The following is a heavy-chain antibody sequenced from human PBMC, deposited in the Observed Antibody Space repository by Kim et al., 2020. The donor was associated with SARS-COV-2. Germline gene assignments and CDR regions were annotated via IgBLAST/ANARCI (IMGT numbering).Heavy chain of an antibody. Sequence: GESLKISCKGSGYSFTSYWISWVRQMPGKGLEWMGRIDPSDSYTNYSPSFQGHVTISADKSISTAYLQWSSLKASDTAMYYCARAGVYDFWSGYPGADAFDIWGQGTMVTVSS. V-gene: IGHV5-10-1*01. CDR2: IDPSDSYT. D-gene: IGHD3-3*01. CDR1: GYSFTSYW. J-gene: IGHJ3*02. CDR3: ARAGVYDFWSGYPGADAFDI.